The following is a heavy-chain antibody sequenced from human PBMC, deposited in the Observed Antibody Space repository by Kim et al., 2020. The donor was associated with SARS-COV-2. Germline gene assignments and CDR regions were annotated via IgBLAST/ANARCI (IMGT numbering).Heavy chain of an antibody. J-gene: IGHJ4*02. Sequence: RSSPSSQGQVTISADKSTTTAYLQWRSLKASDTAMYYCARSAGPYDYYFDYWGRGTLVTVSS. V-gene: IGHV5-51*01. D-gene: IGHD3-16*01. CDR3: ARSAGPYDYYFDY.